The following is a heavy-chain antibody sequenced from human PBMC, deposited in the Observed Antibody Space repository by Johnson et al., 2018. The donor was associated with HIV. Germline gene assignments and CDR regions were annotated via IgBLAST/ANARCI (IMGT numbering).Heavy chain of an antibody. CDR1: GFTFDDYG. J-gene: IGHJ3*02. V-gene: IGHV3-43*01. Sequence: VQLVESGGGVVRPGGSLRLSCAASGFTFDDYGMTWVRQAPGKGLEWVSLISWDGGGTSYAASVKGRFTISRDNSKNSLYLQMNSLRSEDTALYYCAKGGIKNAFDIWGQGTMVTVSS. D-gene: IGHD1-26*01. CDR2: ISWDGGGT. CDR3: AKGGIKNAFDI.